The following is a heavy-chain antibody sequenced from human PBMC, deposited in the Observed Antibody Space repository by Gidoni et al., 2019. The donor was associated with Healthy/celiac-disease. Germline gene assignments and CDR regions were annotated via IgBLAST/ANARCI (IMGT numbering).Heavy chain of an antibody. CDR3: ARYALAVAGYNWFDP. J-gene: IGHJ5*02. CDR1: GGSINSSSYY. D-gene: IGHD6-19*01. V-gene: IGHV4-39*01. Sequence: QLQLQESGPGLVKPSETLSLTCTVSGGSINSSSYYWGWIRQPRGKGLEWIGSIYYSGSTYYNLSLKSRVTISVDTSKNQFSLKLSSVTAADTAVYYCARYALAVAGYNWFDPWGQGTLVTVSS. CDR2: IYYSGST.